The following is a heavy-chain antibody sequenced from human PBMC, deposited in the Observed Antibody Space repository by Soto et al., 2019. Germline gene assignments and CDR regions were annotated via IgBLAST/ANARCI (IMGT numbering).Heavy chain of an antibody. Sequence: PGESLKISCKASVYSFTTKWIGWVRQMPGKGLEWMGIIYPDDSDTRYSPSFQGQVTVSADKSISTAYLQWSSLKASDTAMYYCARYWHSYSSNYFYGMDVWGQGTTVTVSS. V-gene: IGHV5-51*01. D-gene: IGHD5-18*01. CDR1: VYSFTTKW. CDR2: IYPDDSDT. CDR3: ARYWHSYSSNYFYGMDV. J-gene: IGHJ6*02.